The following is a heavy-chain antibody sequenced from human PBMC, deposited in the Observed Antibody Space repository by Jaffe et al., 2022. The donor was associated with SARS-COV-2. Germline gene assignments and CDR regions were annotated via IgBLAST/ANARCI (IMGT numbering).Heavy chain of an antibody. CDR1: GYSFTTYW. V-gene: IGHV5-51*01. D-gene: IGHD1-7*01. CDR3: ARRWARLATTNWYFDL. Sequence: EVQLVQSGAEVKKAGESLKISCKGSGYSFTTYWIGWVRQMPGKGLEWMGIIYPGDSETRYSPSFQGQVTISADKSISTAYLQWSSLKASDTAMYYCARRWARLATTNWYFDLWGRGTLVTVSS. J-gene: IGHJ2*01. CDR2: IYPGDSET.